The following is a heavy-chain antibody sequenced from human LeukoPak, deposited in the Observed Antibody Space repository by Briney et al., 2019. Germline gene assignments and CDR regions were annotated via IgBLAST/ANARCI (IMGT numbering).Heavy chain of an antibody. D-gene: IGHD2-2*01. CDR2: INAGNGKT. V-gene: IGHV1-3*01. J-gene: IGHJ3*02. CDR1: QYAFTDYA. CDR3: ARAGYCSSTSCFDAFDI. Sequence: ASVKVSCKASQYAFTDYAVHWVRQAPGQRLEWIEWINAGNGKTKYSQSFQGRITITRDTSATTAYMELSSLRSEDTAVYYCARAGYCSSTSCFDAFDIWGQGTMVTVSS.